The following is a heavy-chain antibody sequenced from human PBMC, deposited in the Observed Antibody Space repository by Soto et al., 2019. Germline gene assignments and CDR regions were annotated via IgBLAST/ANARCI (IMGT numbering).Heavy chain of an antibody. CDR3: ATHVFGGGGGCYWHIDF. CDR1: GFTFTSYG. CDR2: ISASGADT. D-gene: IGHD2-15*01. V-gene: IGHV3-23*01. Sequence: EVHLLESGGGLVQPGGSLKLSCVASGFTFTSYGMTWVRPAPGKGLEWISAISASGADTYYADSVRGRFLISRDNSKNTVSLQMDTLRVDDTAKYFCATHVFGGGGGCYWHIDFWGQGTLVDVS. J-gene: IGHJ4*02.